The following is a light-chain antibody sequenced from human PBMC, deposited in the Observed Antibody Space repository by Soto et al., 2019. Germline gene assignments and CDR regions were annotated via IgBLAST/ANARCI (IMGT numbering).Light chain of an antibody. CDR1: SSDVGGYDH. J-gene: IGLJ2*01. CDR3: CSYAGTYTLI. Sequence: QSALTQPRSVSGSPGQSVSISCTGTSSDVGGYDHVSWYQQHPGKAPKLMIYDVNKRPSGVPDRFSGSKSGNTASLTISGLQAEDEADYHCCSYAGTYTLIFGGGTKLTVL. CDR2: DVN. V-gene: IGLV2-11*01.